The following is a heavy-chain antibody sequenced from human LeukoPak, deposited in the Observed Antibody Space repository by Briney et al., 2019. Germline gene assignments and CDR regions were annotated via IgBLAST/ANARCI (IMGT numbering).Heavy chain of an antibody. V-gene: IGHV3-23*01. CDR2: LSGSGGST. J-gene: IGHJ4*02. CDR3: AKRGVVIRVILVGFHKEAYYFDS. CDR1: GITLSNYG. Sequence: GGSLRLSCAVSGITLSNYGMTWVRQAPGKGLEWVAGLSGSGGSTNYADSVEGRFTISRDNAKNTLYLQMNSLRAEDTAVYFCAKRGVVIRVILVGFHKEAYYFDSWGQGVLVTVSS. D-gene: IGHD3-22*01.